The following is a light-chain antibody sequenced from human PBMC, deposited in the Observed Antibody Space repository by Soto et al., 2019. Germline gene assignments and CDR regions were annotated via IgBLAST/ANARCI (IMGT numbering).Light chain of an antibody. CDR2: GAS. CDR3: QQYDSTPPT. Sequence: EIVLTQSPGTLSLSPGERATLSCGASQSVNSNYLAWYQRKPGQAPRLLIYGASNRATDIPYRFSASGSGTDFTLTITRLEAEDFAVYYCQQYDSTPPTFGQGTKVEVK. CDR1: QSVNSNY. V-gene: IGKV3-20*01. J-gene: IGKJ1*01.